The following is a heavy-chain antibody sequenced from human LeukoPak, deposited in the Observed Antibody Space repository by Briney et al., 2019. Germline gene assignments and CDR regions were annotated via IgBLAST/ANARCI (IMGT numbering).Heavy chain of an antibody. CDR1: GFTFSSHW. J-gene: IGHJ4*02. D-gene: IGHD6-25*01. CDR2: INPDGSET. Sequence: LSGGSLRLSCADSGFTFSSHWMNWVRQAPGRGLEWVGNINPDGSETYYVGSMKGRFTISRDNAKDSVYLQMNTLRVEDTAVYYCLGSADRGWGQGTLVTVSS. CDR3: LGSADRG. V-gene: IGHV3-7*01.